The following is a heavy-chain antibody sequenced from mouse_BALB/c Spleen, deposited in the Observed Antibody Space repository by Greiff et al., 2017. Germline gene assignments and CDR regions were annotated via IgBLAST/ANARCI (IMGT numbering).Heavy chain of an antibody. V-gene: IGHV1S81*02. Sequence: QVQLKQPGAELVKPGASVKLSCKASGYTFTSYYMYWVKQRPGQGLEWIGGINPSNGGTNFNEKFKSKATLTVDKSSSTAYMQLSSLTSEDSAVYYCTRRGYGSSPPWFAYWGQGTLVTVSA. J-gene: IGHJ3*01. CDR2: INPSNGGT. CDR3: TRRGYGSSPPWFAY. D-gene: IGHD1-1*01. CDR1: GYTFTSYY.